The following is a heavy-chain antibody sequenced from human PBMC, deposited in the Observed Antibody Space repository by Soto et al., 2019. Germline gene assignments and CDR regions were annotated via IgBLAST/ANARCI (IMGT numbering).Heavy chain of an antibody. CDR2: FDPEDGET. CDR1: GYTLTGLS. Sequence: ASVKVSCKVSGYTLTGLSMLWVRQAPGKGLEWMGGFDPEDGETIYAQKFQGRVTMTEDTSTDTAYMELSSLRSEDTAVYYCATGGYGDYSYYYGMDVWGQGTTVTVSS. J-gene: IGHJ6*02. V-gene: IGHV1-24*01. D-gene: IGHD4-17*01. CDR3: ATGGYGDYSYYYGMDV.